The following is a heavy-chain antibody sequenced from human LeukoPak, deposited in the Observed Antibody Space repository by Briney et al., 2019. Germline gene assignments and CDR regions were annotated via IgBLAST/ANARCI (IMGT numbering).Heavy chain of an antibody. Sequence: GESLKISCKGSGYSFTSYWIGWVRQMPGKGLEWMGIIYPGDSDTRYSPSFQGEVTISADKSISTAYLQWSSLKASDTAMYSCPRPYHDYGDYGATFDIWGQGTMVTVSS. J-gene: IGHJ3*02. CDR1: GYSFTSYW. V-gene: IGHV5-51*01. CDR3: PRPYHDYGDYGATFDI. CDR2: IYPGDSDT. D-gene: IGHD4-17*01.